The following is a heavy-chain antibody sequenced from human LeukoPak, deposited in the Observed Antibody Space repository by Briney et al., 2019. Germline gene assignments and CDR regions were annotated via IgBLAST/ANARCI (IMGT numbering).Heavy chain of an antibody. Sequence: ASVTVSCTSSGYTFTIYYMHWVRQAHGQGMEWMGILNPSSGRTSSAQKFQDRVTMTRDTSTSTVYMELSSLRSEDTAVYYCARESESSFQGLSGYWGQGTLVTVSS. D-gene: IGHD3-22*01. CDR3: ARESESSFQGLSGY. J-gene: IGHJ4*02. V-gene: IGHV1-46*01. CDR2: LNPSSGRT. CDR1: GYTFTIYY.